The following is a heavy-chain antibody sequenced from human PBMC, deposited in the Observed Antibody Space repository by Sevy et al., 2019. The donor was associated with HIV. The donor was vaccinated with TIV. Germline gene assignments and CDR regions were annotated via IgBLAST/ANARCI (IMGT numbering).Heavy chain of an antibody. D-gene: IGHD3-22*01. Sequence: ASVKVSCKASGYTFTTYGITWVRQAPGQGLEWMGWISAYNGNTNYAQKVQGRVTMTTDTSTSTAYMELGGLRSDDTALYYCARIVKYYYDSSGPPTYYYYGMDVWGQGTTVTVSS. CDR3: ARIVKYYYDSSGPPTYYYYGMDV. CDR1: GYTFTTYG. V-gene: IGHV1-18*01. CDR2: ISAYNGNT. J-gene: IGHJ6*02.